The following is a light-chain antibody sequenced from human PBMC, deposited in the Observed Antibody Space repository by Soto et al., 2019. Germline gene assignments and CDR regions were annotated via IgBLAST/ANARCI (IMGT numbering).Light chain of an antibody. J-gene: IGKJ1*01. Sequence: DIQMTQSPSSLSASVGGRVTIACRASQGISNYLAWYQQKPGKGPKLLIYAASTLQSGVPTRFIGSGSRTDFSLNISTRQPAYVVTYYWQNYQSDRPGTFGQGKKVEIK. V-gene: IGKV1-27*01. CDR2: AAS. CDR3: QNYQSDRPGT. CDR1: QGISNY.